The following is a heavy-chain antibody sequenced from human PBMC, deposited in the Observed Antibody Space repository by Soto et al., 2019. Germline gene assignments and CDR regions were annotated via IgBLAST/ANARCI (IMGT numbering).Heavy chain of an antibody. CDR2: ISSSGSST. V-gene: IGHV3-23*01. CDR1: GFTFSSYA. CDR3: AKTHPRILYSKGYGMDV. Sequence: GGSLRLSCAASGFTFSSYAMSWVRQAPGKGLEWVSAISSSGSSTYYADSVKGRFTISRDNSKNTLYLQMNSLRAEDTAVYYCAKTHPRILYSKGYGMDVWGQGTTVTVSS. D-gene: IGHD2-15*01. J-gene: IGHJ6*02.